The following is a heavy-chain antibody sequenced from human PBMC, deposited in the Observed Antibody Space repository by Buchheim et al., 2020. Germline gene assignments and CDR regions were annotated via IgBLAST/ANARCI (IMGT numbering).Heavy chain of an antibody. D-gene: IGHD3-22*01. J-gene: IGHJ3*02. CDR1: GGSVSSGSYY. Sequence: QVQLQESGPGLVKPSETLSLTCTVSGGSVSSGSYYWSWIRQPPGKGLEWIGYIYYSGSTNYNPSLKSRVTISVDTSKNQFSLKLSSVTAADTAVYYCARVQGRRYYDSSGFPGGRAFDIWGQGT. V-gene: IGHV4-61*01. CDR2: IYYSGST. CDR3: ARVQGRRYYDSSGFPGGRAFDI.